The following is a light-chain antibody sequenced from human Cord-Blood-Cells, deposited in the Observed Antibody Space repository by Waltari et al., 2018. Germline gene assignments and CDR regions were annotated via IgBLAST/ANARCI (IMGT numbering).Light chain of an antibody. CDR1: SSDVGGYNY. Sequence: QSALTQPSSVSGSPGQSVPISCTGTSSDVGGYNYVPWYQQHPGKAPKLMIYDVSKRPSGVPDRFSGSKSGNTASLTISGLQAEDEADYYCCSYAGSYTWVFGGGTKLTVL. J-gene: IGLJ3*02. CDR2: DVS. V-gene: IGLV2-11*01. CDR3: CSYAGSYTWV.